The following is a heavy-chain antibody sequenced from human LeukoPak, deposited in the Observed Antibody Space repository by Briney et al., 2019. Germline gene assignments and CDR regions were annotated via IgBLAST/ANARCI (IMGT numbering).Heavy chain of an antibody. CDR3: ARGRVFDY. J-gene: IGHJ4*02. V-gene: IGHV2-5*02. CDR2: IYWDDDK. CDR1: GFSLSTPTVA. Sequence: SGPTLVKPTQTLTLTCTFSGFSLSTPTVAVGWIRQPPGKALEWLALIYWDDDKRYSPSLETRLTITKDTSKNQVVLTMTNMVTVDTATYYCARGRVFDYWGRGTLVTVSS. D-gene: IGHD3-10*01.